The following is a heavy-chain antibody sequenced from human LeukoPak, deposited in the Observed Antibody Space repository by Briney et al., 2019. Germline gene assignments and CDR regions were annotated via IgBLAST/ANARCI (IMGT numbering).Heavy chain of an antibody. CDR1: GGSISSYY. D-gene: IGHD3-16*01. V-gene: IGHV4-59*01. J-gene: IGHJ4*02. Sequence: SETLSLTCTVSGGSISSYYWSWIRQPPGKGLEWIGYIYYSGSTNYNPSLKSRVTISGDTSKNQFSLKLSSVTAAHTAVYYCARSTLYYFDYWGQGTLVTVSS. CDR2: IYYSGST. CDR3: ARSTLYYFDY.